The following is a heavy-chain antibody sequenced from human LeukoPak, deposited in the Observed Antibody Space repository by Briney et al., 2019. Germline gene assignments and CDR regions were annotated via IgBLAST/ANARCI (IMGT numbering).Heavy chain of an antibody. CDR2: INPNSGGT. Sequence: ASVKVSCKASGYTFTGYYMHWVRQAPGQGLEWMGWINPNSGGTNYAQKFQGRVTMTRDTSISTAYMELSRLRSDDTAAYYCARGGCSSTSCYDYFDYWGQGTQVTVSS. J-gene: IGHJ4*02. CDR3: ARGGCSSTSCYDYFDY. D-gene: IGHD2-2*01. V-gene: IGHV1-2*02. CDR1: GYTFTGYY.